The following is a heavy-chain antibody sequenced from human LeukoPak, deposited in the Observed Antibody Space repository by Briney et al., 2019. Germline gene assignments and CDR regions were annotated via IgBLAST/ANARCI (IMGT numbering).Heavy chain of an antibody. Sequence: GGSLRLSCAASGFTFSSYGMHWVRQAPGEGLEWVAVIWYDGSNKYYADSVKGRFTISRDNSKNTLYLQMNSLRAEDTAVYYCARDNSSSGVDYWGQGTLVTVSS. CDR3: ARDNSSSGVDY. J-gene: IGHJ4*02. D-gene: IGHD6-6*01. CDR2: IWYDGSNK. CDR1: GFTFSSYG. V-gene: IGHV3-33*01.